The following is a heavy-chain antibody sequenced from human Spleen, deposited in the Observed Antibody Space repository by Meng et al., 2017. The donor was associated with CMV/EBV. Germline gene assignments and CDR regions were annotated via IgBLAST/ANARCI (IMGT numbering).Heavy chain of an antibody. J-gene: IGHJ4*02. CDR3: ARNVPGTSAYYD. D-gene: IGHD3-22*01. CDR1: GYSISSTNW. CDR2: IYYSGST. V-gene: IGHV4-28*01. Sequence: QEQLQESGPGLVKPSATLSLTCAVSGYSISSTNWWGWNRQPPGKGLEWIGYIYYSGSTSYNPSLKSRVTMSVDTSKNQFSLNLNSVTAVDTAVYYCARNVPGTSAYYDWGQGTLVTVSS.